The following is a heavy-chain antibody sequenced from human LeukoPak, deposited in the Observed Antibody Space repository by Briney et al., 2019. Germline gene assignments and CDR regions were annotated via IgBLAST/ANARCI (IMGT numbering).Heavy chain of an antibody. CDR1: GHSFTSYW. CDR2: IFPGDSDT. J-gene: IGHJ3*01. Sequence: GESLKISCETSGHSFTSYWIGWVRQMPGKGLEWMGIIFPGDSDTRYSPSFQGQVTISADKSITTGYLQWSSLKASDTAMYYCARGTTPNAFDVWGQGTMVTVSS. V-gene: IGHV5-51*01. CDR3: ARGTTPNAFDV. D-gene: IGHD4-17*01.